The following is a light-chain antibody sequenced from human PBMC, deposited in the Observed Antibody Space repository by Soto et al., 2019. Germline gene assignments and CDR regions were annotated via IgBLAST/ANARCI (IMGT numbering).Light chain of an antibody. Sequence: DTQMTQSPSTLSASVGDRVTITCRASQNINNWLAWYQQKPGKAPKLLIYKASSVESGVPSRFSGSGSGTEFTLTISNLQPDDFATYYCHEYNSYPYTFGQGTKLEIK. V-gene: IGKV1-5*03. CDR1: QNINNW. CDR2: KAS. J-gene: IGKJ2*01. CDR3: HEYNSYPYT.